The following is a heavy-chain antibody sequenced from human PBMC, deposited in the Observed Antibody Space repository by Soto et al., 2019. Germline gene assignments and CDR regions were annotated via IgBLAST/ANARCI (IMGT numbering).Heavy chain of an antibody. D-gene: IGHD6-13*01. J-gene: IGHJ5*02. Sequence: SETLSLTCTVSGGSINNYWWSWIRQAADKRLEWIGRLHSTGATNYNPSLRSRVTMSVDKSKNQFSLNLASVTAADTAVYYCVRDVPAAGTDWFDRWGPGTLVTVSS. V-gene: IGHV4-4*07. CDR2: LHSTGAT. CDR3: VRDVPAAGTDWFDR. CDR1: GGSINNYW.